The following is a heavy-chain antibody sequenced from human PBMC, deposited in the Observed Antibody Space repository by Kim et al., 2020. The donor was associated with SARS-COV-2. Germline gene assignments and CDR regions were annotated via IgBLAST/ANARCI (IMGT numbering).Heavy chain of an antibody. CDR1: GGSISSGGYY. J-gene: IGHJ4*02. Sequence: SETLSLTCTVSGGSISSGGYYWSWIRQHPGKGLEWIGYIYYSGSTYYNPSLKSRATISVDTSKNQFSLKLSSVTAADTAVYYCARGQGLITMMVEVVGAFDSWGRGTLVPVSS. D-gene: IGHD3-22*01. CDR3: ARGQGLITMMVEVVGAFDS. CDR2: IYYSGST. V-gene: IGHV4-31*03.